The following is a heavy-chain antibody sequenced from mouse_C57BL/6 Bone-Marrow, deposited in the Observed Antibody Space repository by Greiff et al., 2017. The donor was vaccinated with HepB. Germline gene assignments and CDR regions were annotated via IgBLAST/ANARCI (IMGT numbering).Heavy chain of an antibody. CDR1: GYTFTSYG. D-gene: IGHD1-1*01. CDR2: IYPRSGNT. CDR3: ARGGFTTVVPYYFDY. V-gene: IGHV1-81*01. J-gene: IGHJ2*01. Sequence: QVQLQQSGAELARPGASVKLSCKASGYTFTSYGISWVKQRTGQGLEWIGEIYPRSGNTYYNEKFKGKATLTADKSSSTAYRELRSLTSEDSAVYFCARGGFTTVVPYYFDYWGQGTTLTVSS.